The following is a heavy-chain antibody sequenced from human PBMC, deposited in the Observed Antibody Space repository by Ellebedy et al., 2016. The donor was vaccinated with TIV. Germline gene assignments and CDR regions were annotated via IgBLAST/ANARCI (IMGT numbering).Heavy chain of an antibody. V-gene: IGHV4-59*12. CDR2: IYYSGST. Sequence: MPSETLSLTCTVSGGSISSYYWSWIRQPPGKGLEWIGYIYYSGSTNYNPSLKSRVTISVDTSKNQFSLKLSSVTAADPAVYYCARENLAARPVGYFDYWGQGTLVTVSS. J-gene: IGHJ4*02. CDR1: GGSISSYY. CDR3: ARENLAARPVGYFDY. D-gene: IGHD6-6*01.